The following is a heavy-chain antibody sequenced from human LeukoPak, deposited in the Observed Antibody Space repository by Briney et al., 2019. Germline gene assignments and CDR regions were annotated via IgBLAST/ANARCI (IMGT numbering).Heavy chain of an antibody. J-gene: IGHJ5*02. Sequence: SETLSLTCTVSGGSISSYYWSWIRQPPGKGLEWIGYIYTSGSTNYNPSLKSRVTISVDTSKNQFSLKLSSVTAAGTAVYYCARSGRDGYNFWFDPGGQGTLVTVSS. CDR1: GGSISSYY. D-gene: IGHD5-24*01. V-gene: IGHV4-4*09. CDR3: ARSGRDGYNFWFDP. CDR2: IYTSGST.